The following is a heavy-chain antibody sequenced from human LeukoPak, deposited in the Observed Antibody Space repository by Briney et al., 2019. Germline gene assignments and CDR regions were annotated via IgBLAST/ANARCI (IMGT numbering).Heavy chain of an antibody. D-gene: IGHD1-26*01. Sequence: SETLSLTCTVSGGSISSNYWSWIRQPPGKGLEWIGYIYYSGSTNYNPSLKSRVTISVDTSKNQFSLKLSSVTAADTAVYYCARGSYYRAWNYMDVWGKGTTVTVSS. CDR2: IYYSGST. CDR3: ARGSYYRAWNYMDV. V-gene: IGHV4-59*01. J-gene: IGHJ6*03. CDR1: GGSISSNY.